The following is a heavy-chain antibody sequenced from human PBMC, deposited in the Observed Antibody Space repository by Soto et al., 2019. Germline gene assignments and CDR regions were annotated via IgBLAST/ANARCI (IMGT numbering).Heavy chain of an antibody. CDR1: GSTFSSYA. CDR2: ISGSGGST. Sequence: RGSLRLPCAASGSTFSSYAMSLVRQAPGKGLEWVSAISGSGGSTYYADSVKGRFTISRDNSKNTLYLQMNSLRAEDTAVYYCASISNYAFWSVPSSSGYMDVWGKGTTVTVSS. D-gene: IGHD3-3*01. V-gene: IGHV3-23*01. CDR3: ASISNYAFWSVPSSSGYMDV. J-gene: IGHJ6*03.